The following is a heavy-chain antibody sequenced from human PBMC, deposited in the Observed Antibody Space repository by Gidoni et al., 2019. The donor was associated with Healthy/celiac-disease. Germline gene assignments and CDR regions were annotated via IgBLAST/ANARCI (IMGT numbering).Heavy chain of an antibody. CDR2: IYPGDSDT. J-gene: IGHJ5*02. D-gene: IGHD6-19*01. CDR1: GYSFTSYW. Sequence: EVQLVQSGAEVKKPGESLKISCKGSGYSFTSYWIGWVRQMPGKGLEWMGIIYPGDSDTRYSPSLQGQVTISADKSISTAYLQWSSLKASDTAMYYCARRVAVAGQSNWFDPWGQGTLVTVSS. V-gene: IGHV5-51*01. CDR3: ARRVAVAGQSNWFDP.